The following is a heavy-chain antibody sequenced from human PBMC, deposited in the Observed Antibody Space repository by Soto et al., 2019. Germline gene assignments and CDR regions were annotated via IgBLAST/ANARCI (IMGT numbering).Heavy chain of an antibody. V-gene: IGHV4-59*01. CDR1: GVSISSYY. D-gene: IGHD2-8*01. Sequence: SETLSLTCTVSGVSISSYYWSWIRQPPGKGLEWIGYIYYSGSTNYNPSLKSRVTISVDTSKNQFSLKLSSVTAADTAVYYCARGQIMYYPLFYYYYYCMDVRGQGTMVTVSS. CDR2: IYYSGST. CDR3: ARGQIMYYPLFYYYYYCMDV. J-gene: IGHJ6*01.